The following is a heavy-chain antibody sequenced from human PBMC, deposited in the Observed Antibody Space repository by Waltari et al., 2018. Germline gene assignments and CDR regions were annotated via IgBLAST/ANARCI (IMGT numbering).Heavy chain of an antibody. D-gene: IGHD3-10*01. CDR1: GGSISSGGYY. CDR2: IYYSGST. Sequence: QVQLQESGPGLVKPSQTLSLTCTVSGGSISSGGYYWSWIRQHPGKGLEWIGYIYYSGSTYYNPSLKSRVTISVDTSKNQFSLKLSSVTAADTAVYYCAREIQDYYGSGSYYNSYWYFDLWGRGTLVTVSP. CDR3: AREIQDYYGSGSYYNSYWYFDL. V-gene: IGHV4-31*03. J-gene: IGHJ2*01.